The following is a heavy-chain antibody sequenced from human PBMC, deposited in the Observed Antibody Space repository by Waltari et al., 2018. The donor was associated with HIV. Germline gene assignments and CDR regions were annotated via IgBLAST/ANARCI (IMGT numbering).Heavy chain of an antibody. CDR1: GFSVRNHW. CDR2: INSDGSSR. Sequence: VQLVESGGGSIKTGGSLRLSCAASGFSVRNHWRAWVRQGPGNGLVWVARINSDGSSRNYADAVKGRFVISRDNARNTVYLQLNNLKVEDTAVYFCARASHYIEFSTFDGDYYFDFWGRGTRVAVSS. J-gene: IGHJ4*02. V-gene: IGHV3-74*01. CDR3: ARASHYIEFSTFDGDYYFDF. D-gene: IGHD3-3*02.